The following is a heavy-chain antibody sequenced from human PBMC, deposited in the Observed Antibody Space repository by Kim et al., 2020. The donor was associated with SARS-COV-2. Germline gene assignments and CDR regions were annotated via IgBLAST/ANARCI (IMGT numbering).Heavy chain of an antibody. CDR3: AKGNYASGNLDY. D-gene: IGHD3-10*01. J-gene: IGHJ4*02. CDR1: GFTFDDYA. Sequence: GGSLRLSCVASGFTFDDYAMHWVRQPPGKGLEWVSLISGDLHSTHYADSVEGRFTVSRDNSENSLYLQMDSLTPEDSAIYYCAKGNYASGNLDYWGQGT. CDR2: ISGDLHST. V-gene: IGHV3-43*02.